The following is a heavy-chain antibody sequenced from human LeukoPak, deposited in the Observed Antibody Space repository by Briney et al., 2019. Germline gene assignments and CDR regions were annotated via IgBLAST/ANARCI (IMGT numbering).Heavy chain of an antibody. CDR2: VGGGGQRT. V-gene: IGHV3-23*01. J-gene: IGHJ4*02. CDR3: AKDRGYYVDTGTINF. D-gene: IGHD2-15*01. CDR1: GLSFGAHA. Sequence: PGGSLRLSCAASGLSFGAHAMHWVRQAPGMGLEWVSGVGGGGQRTHYADSVKGRFTISRDNSKNTLYLQMNSLRAEDTAVYYCAKDRGYYVDTGTINFWGQGTLVTVPS.